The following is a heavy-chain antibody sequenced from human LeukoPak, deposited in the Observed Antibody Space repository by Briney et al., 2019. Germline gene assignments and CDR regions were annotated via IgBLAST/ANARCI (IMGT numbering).Heavy chain of an antibody. V-gene: IGHV1-46*01. D-gene: IGHD3-22*01. Sequence: ASVKVSCKASGYTFTSYYMHWVRQAPGQGLEWMGIINPSGGSTSYAQKFQGRVTMTRDTSTSTVYMELTRLRPDDTAVYYCARGTMNLDYWGQGSLVTVSS. CDR2: INPSGGST. CDR1: GYTFTSYY. CDR3: ARGTMNLDY. J-gene: IGHJ4*02.